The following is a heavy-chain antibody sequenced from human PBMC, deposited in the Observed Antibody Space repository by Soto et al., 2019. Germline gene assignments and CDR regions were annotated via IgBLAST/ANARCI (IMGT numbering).Heavy chain of an antibody. CDR2: TYYRSKWYN. CDR3: TRTNGDYDVFAY. D-gene: IGHD4-17*01. Sequence: SQSLSLTCAISGDSVSSNSAAWNWIRQSPSRGLEWLGRTYYRSKWYNDYAVSVKSRITINPDTSKNQFSLQLNSVTPEDTAVYYFTRTNGDYDVFAYWAQGTLVTVSS. CDR1: GDSVSSNSAA. J-gene: IGHJ4*02. V-gene: IGHV6-1*01.